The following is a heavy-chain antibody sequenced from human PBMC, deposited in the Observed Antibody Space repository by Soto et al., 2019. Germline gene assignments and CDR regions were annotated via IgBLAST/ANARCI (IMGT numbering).Heavy chain of an antibody. V-gene: IGHV5-51*01. Sequence: GESLKISCKGSGYSFTGYWLGWVRQMPGKGLEWMGIIYPGGSDTRYSPSFQGQVTISADKSISTAYLQWSSLKASDTAMYYCARLDLRCSSTSWYYNWFDPWGQGTLVTVSS. CDR2: IYPGGSDT. D-gene: IGHD2-2*01. CDR3: ARLDLRCSSTSWYYNWFDP. J-gene: IGHJ5*02. CDR1: GYSFTGYW.